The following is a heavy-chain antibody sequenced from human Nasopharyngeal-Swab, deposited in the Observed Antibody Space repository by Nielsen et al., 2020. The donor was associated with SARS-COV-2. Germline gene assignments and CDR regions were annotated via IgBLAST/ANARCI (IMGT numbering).Heavy chain of an antibody. V-gene: IGHV3-21*01. D-gene: IGHD6-13*01. CDR3: APPAGDAFDI. J-gene: IGHJ3*02. Sequence: GESLKISCAASGFTLSSYSMNWVRQAPGKGLEWVSSISSSSSYIYYADSVKGRFTISRDNAKNSLYLQMNSLRAEDTAVYYCAPPAGDAFDIWGQGTMVTVSS. CDR2: ISSSSSYI. CDR1: GFTLSSYS.